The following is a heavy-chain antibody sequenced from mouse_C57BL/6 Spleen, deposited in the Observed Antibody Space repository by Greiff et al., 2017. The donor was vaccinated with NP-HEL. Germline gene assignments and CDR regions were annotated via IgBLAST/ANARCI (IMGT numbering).Heavy chain of an antibody. CDR2: INPYNGGT. D-gene: IGHD2-5*01. J-gene: IGHJ1*03. V-gene: IGHV1-19*01. CDR3: ARGDSNYEGLSWCFDV. Sequence: EVQLQQSGPVLVKPGASVKMSCKASGYTFTDYYMNWVKQSHGKSLEWIGVINPYNGGTGYNQKFKGKANLTVAKSSNTDYMELNSLTSEDSAVYYCARGDSNYEGLSWCFDVWGTGTTVTVSS. CDR1: GYTFTDYY.